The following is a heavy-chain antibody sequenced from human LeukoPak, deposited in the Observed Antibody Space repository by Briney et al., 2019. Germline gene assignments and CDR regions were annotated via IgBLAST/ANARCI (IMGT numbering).Heavy chain of an antibody. CDR1: GYTFTGYY. CDR3: ARDLIRGNWFDP. V-gene: IGHV1-2*02. Sequence: ASVTVSCKASGYTFTGYYMHWVRQAPGQGLEWMGWINPNSGGTNYAQKFQGRVTITRDTSISTAYMELSRLRSDDTAVYYCARDLIRGNWFDPWGQGTLVTVSS. CDR2: INPNSGGT. J-gene: IGHJ5*02.